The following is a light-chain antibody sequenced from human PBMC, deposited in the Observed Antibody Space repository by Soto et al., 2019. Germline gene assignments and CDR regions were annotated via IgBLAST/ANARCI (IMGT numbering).Light chain of an antibody. Sequence: IVMTQSPDSLAVSLGERATINCKSSQTFLYTSNNKNYIAWYQQKPGQPPKLLIYWASTRESGVPDRFSGSGSGTDFTLTISSLQAEDVAVYYCQQYYAIPRTFGQGTKVEIK. J-gene: IGKJ1*01. CDR3: QQYYAIPRT. CDR2: WAS. V-gene: IGKV4-1*01. CDR1: QTFLYTSNNKNY.